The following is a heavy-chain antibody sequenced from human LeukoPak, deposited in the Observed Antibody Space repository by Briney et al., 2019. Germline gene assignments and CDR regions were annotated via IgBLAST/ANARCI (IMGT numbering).Heavy chain of an antibody. CDR3: ARPYYGSGSYPY. CDR1: GGSISSSSYY. Sequence: SETLSLTCTVSGGSISSSSYYWGWIRQPPGKGLEWIGSIYYSGSTNYNPSLKSRVTISVDTSKNQFSLKLSSVTAADTAVYYCARPYYGSGSYPYWGQGTLVTVSS. D-gene: IGHD3-10*01. J-gene: IGHJ4*02. V-gene: IGHV4-39*07. CDR2: IYYSGST.